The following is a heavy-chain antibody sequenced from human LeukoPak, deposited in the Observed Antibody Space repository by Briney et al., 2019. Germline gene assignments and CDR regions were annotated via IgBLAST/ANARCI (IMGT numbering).Heavy chain of an antibody. CDR1: GFTFSSYW. J-gene: IGHJ4*02. CDR3: ARAPEGSGSSYYFDY. Sequence: TGGSLRLSCAASGFTFSSYWMSWVRQAPGKGLEWVANINRDGGEKYHVDSVKGRFTISRDNAKNSLYLQMNSLRTEDTAIYYCARAPEGSGSSYYFDYWGQGTLVTVSS. CDR2: INRDGGEK. D-gene: IGHD3-10*01. V-gene: IGHV3-7*01.